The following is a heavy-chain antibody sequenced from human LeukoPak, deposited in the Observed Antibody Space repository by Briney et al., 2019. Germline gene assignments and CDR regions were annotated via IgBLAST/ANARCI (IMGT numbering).Heavy chain of an antibody. J-gene: IGHJ4*02. CDR2: IYYSGST. V-gene: IGHV4-39*01. D-gene: IGHD6-13*01. CDR1: GGSITSRSYY. Sequence: SETLSLTCTVSGGSITSRSYYWGWIRQPPGKGLEWIGSIYYSGSTYYNPSLKSRVTISVDTSKNQFSLNLSSVTAADTAVYYCASDIIAAAGQGVDCWGQGTLATVSS. CDR3: ASDIIAAAGQGVDC.